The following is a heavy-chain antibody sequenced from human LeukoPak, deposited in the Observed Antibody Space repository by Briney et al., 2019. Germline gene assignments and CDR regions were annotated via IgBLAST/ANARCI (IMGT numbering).Heavy chain of an antibody. J-gene: IGHJ4*02. CDR2: ISGSGGST. CDR1: GFTFSSYA. V-gene: IGHV3-23*01. Sequence: PGGSLRLSCAASGFTFSSYAMSWVRQAPGKGLERVSAISGSGGSTCYADSVKGRFTISRDNSKNTLYLQMNSLRAEDTAVYYCAKNLTKVGAIAYWGQGTLVTVSS. CDR3: AKNLTKVGAIAY. D-gene: IGHD1-26*01.